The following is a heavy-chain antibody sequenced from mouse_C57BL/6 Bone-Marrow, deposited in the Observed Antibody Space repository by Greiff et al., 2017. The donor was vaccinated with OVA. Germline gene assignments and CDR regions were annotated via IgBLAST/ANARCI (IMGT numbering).Heavy chain of an antibody. CDR3: ATTVDYAMDD. V-gene: IGHV1-59*01. J-gene: IGHJ4*01. CDR2: IYPSDSYT. Sequence: QVQLQQPGAELVRPGTSVKLSCKASGYTFTSYWMHWVKQRPGQGLEWIGVIYPSDSYTNYNQKFKGKATLTVDTSSSTAYMQLSSLTSEDSAVYYSATTVDYAMDDWGQGTSVTVSS. CDR1: GYTFTSYW. D-gene: IGHD1-1*01.